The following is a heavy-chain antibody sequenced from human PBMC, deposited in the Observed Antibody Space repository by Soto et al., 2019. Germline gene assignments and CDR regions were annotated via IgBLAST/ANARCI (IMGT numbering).Heavy chain of an antibody. CDR1: GGSFSGYY. CDR2: INHSGST. V-gene: IGHV4-34*01. D-gene: IGHD3-10*01. CDR3: ARDGGGMDV. J-gene: IGHJ6*02. Sequence: PSETLSLTCAVYGGSFSGYYWNWIRQPPGKGLEWIGEINHSGSTNYNPSLKSRVTISVDTSKNQFSLKLSSVTAADTAVYYCARDGGGMDVWGQGTTVTVSS.